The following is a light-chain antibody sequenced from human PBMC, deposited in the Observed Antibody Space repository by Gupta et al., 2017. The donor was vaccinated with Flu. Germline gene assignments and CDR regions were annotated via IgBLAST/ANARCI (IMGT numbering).Light chain of an antibody. V-gene: IGLV2-14*01. Sequence: QSALTQPASVSGSFGQSITISCTGSSSDIETYKYVSWYQQHQGKAPKLVIYEVSTRPSGVSNRFSGAKSGNTASLTISGLQAEDEGHYYGSSYTSGSSVIFGGGTKLTVL. CDR2: EVS. J-gene: IGLJ2*01. CDR1: SSDIETYKY. CDR3: SSYTSGSSVI.